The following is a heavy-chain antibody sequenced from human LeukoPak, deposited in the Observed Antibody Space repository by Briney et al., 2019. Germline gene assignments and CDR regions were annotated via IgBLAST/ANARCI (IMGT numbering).Heavy chain of an antibody. CDR2: IRSKAYGGKT. V-gene: IGHV3-49*04. D-gene: IGHD6-13*01. Sequence: GRSLRLSCTASGITFGDYGMSWVRKAPGKALEGVGFIRSKAYGGKTEYAASVKGRFTITREASTTNGYLQINSLKNPDTAVYSSTRDRSWYVVWGQGTLVTVSS. CDR1: GITFGDYG. J-gene: IGHJ4*02. CDR3: TRDRSWYVV.